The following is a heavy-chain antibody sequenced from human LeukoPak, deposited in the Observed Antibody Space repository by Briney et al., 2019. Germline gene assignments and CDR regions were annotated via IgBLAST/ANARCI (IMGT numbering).Heavy chain of an antibody. CDR2: IDANSGGT. V-gene: IGHV1-2*02. CDR1: GYTFTGYY. J-gene: IGHJ5*02. CDR3: ARDSQPAMWQLRWFDP. Sequence: ASVQVSCKASGYTFTGYYMHWVRQAPGQGLEWMGWIDANSGGTNYAQKFQRRGTMTRDTSISTAYMELSRLRADDTAVYYWARDSQPAMWQLRWFDPWGQGTLVTVSS. D-gene: IGHD2-2*01.